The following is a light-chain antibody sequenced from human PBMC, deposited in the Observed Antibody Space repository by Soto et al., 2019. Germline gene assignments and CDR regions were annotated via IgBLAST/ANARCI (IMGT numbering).Light chain of an antibody. CDR3: QQRSNWPG. Sequence: EIVLTQSPATLSLSPGERATLSCRASQSVSSYLAWYQQKPGQAPRLLIYDASNRATGIPARFSGSGSGTDFTLTISSLEPEDFAVYYWQQRSNWPGFGGGTKVEIK. V-gene: IGKV3-11*01. CDR1: QSVSSY. J-gene: IGKJ4*02. CDR2: DAS.